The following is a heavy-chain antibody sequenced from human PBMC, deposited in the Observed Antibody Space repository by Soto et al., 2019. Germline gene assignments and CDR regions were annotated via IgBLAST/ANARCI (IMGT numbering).Heavy chain of an antibody. CDR3: ARERGGYYYDSMEPWFDP. D-gene: IGHD3-22*01. Sequence: PSETLSLTCTVSGGSISSYYWSWIRQPAGKGLEWIGRIYTSGSTNYNPSLKSRVTMSVDTSKNQFSLKLSSVTAADTAVYYCARERGGYYYDSMEPWFDPWGQGTLVTVSS. CDR2: IYTSGST. CDR1: GGSISSYY. J-gene: IGHJ5*02. V-gene: IGHV4-4*07.